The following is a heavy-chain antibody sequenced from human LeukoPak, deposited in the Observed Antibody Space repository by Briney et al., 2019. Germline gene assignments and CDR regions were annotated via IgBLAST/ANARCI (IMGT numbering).Heavy chain of an antibody. J-gene: IGHJ4*02. CDR2: IWYDGSNK. CDR3: ARDTFPNYYFDY. Sequence: GRSLRLSCAASGFTFSSYGMHWVRQAPGKGLEWVAVIWYDGSNKYYADSVKGRFTISRDNSKNTLCLQMNSLRAEDTAVYYCARDTFPNYYFDYWGQGTLVTVSS. CDR1: GFTFSSYG. V-gene: IGHV3-33*01. D-gene: IGHD5-24*01.